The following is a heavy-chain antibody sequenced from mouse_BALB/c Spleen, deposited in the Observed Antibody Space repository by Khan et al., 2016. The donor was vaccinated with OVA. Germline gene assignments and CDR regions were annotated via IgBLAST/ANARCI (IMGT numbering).Heavy chain of an antibody. D-gene: IGHD1-2*01. J-gene: IGHJ3*01. V-gene: IGHV1-77*01. CDR3: ARRNYFGYTFAY. CDR1: GYTFTDYY. CDR2: IYPRSGNT. Sequence: QVQLKQSGAELARPGASVKLSCKASGYTFTDYYINWVKQRTGQGLEWIGEIYPRSGNTYYNEKFKGKATLTADKSSSIAYMQLSSLTSEDSAVYSCARRNYFGYTFAYWGQGTLVTVSA.